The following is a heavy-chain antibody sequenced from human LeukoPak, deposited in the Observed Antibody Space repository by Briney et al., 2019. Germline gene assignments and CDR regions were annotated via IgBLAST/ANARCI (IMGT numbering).Heavy chain of an antibody. CDR2: MSSSGDSI. J-gene: IGHJ2*01. D-gene: IGHD5-12*01. CDR1: GFTFSTYI. V-gene: IGHV3-21*01. Sequence: GGSLRLSCAASGFTFSTYIINWVRQAPGKGLQWVSSMSSSGDSIHLADSVKGRFSISRDSANNSLYLQMNSLGAEDTAVYYCASSGYDLDWYFDLWGRGTLVTVSS. CDR3: ASSGYDLDWYFDL.